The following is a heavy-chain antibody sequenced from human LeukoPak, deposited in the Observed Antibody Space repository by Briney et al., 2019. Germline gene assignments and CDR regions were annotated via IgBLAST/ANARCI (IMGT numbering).Heavy chain of an antibody. J-gene: IGHJ5*02. V-gene: IGHV3-15*01. CDR3: STDFLGIAVAGHDP. CDR2: IKSKTDGGTT. Sequence: SWIRQPPGKGLEWVGRIKSKTDGGTTDYAAPVKGRFTISRDDSKNTLYLHMNSLKTEDTAVYYCSTDFLGIAVAGHDPWGQGTLVTVSS. D-gene: IGHD6-19*01.